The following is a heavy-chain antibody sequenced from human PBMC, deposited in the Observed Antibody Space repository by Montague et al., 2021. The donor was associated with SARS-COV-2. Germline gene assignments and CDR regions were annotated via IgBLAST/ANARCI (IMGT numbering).Heavy chain of an antibody. CDR1: GFTFGSYA. CDR2: IAYGGGSK. J-gene: IGHJ6*02. D-gene: IGHD5-18*01. Sequence: SLRLSCATSGFTFGSYAMHWVRQAPGKGLEWVAGIAYGGGSKYYPESVKGRFTISRDNFKKTPYLQMKNLRAEDTAVYYCASARYSYGSAYYYYYGMDVWGQGTPVTVSS. CDR3: ASARYSYGSAYYYYYGMDV. V-gene: IGHV3-30*04.